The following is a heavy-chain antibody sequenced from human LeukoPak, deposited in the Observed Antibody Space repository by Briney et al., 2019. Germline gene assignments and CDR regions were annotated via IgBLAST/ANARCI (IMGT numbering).Heavy chain of an antibody. V-gene: IGHV4-61*02. CDR3: ASGIRYFDC. CDR1: GGSISGSSYY. Sequence: TSETLSLTCTVSGGSISGSSYYWSWIRQPAGKGLEWIGRIYTSGSTNYNPSLKSRVTISVDTSKNQFSLKLSSVTAADTAVYYCASGIRYFDCWGQGTLVTVSS. J-gene: IGHJ4*02. CDR2: IYTSGST. D-gene: IGHD3-9*01.